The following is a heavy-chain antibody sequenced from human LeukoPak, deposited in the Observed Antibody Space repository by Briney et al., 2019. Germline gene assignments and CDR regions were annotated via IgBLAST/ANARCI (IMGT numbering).Heavy chain of an antibody. CDR3: ARDLSGPFDY. CDR2: IKQDGSEK. J-gene: IGHJ4*02. V-gene: IGHV3-7*01. CDR1: GFTFSNYW. Sequence: HPGGSLRLSCAASGFTFSNYWMSWVRQAPGKGLEWVANIKQDGSEKYYVDSVKGRFTISRDNAKKSLYLQMNSLRAEDTAVYYCARDLSGPFDYWGQGTLVTVSS.